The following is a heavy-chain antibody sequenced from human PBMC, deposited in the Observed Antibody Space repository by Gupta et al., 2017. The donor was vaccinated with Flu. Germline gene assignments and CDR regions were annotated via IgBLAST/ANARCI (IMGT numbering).Heavy chain of an antibody. D-gene: IGHD3-16*01. CDR3: TTDSSGGITFDI. V-gene: IGHV3-15*01. Sequence: EGQLVESGGGLVEPGGSLRLSCAASGFNFIDAYMNWFRQAPGKGLEWVGRLKSHADGGTTDYGPPVKGRVTISRDDSKNTLFLQMRSLQAEDTAMYFCTTDSSGGITFDIWGQGTMVTVSS. J-gene: IGHJ3*02. CDR1: GFNFIDAY. CDR2: LKSHADGGTT.